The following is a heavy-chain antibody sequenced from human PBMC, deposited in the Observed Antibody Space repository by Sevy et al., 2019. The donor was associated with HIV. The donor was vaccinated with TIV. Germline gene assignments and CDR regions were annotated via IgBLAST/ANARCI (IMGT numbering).Heavy chain of an antibody. J-gene: IGHJ2*01. D-gene: IGHD4-17*01. Sequence: SETLSLTCTVSGGSISRGQFYWSWIRQPAGQGLEWIGRVHNTGSATYNPSLRNRVGMSIDTSKNQFSLVLSSVTAADTADYYCARNVGDYVFQHFDLWGRGTLVTVSS. V-gene: IGHV4-61*02. CDR1: GGSISRGQFY. CDR2: VHNTGSA. CDR3: ARNVGDYVFQHFDL.